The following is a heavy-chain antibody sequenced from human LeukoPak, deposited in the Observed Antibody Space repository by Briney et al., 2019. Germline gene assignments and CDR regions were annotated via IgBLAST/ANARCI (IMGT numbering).Heavy chain of an antibody. D-gene: IGHD3-3*01. CDR3: ARGELRLKEFDY. CDR2: INPSGGST. V-gene: IGHV1-46*01. Sequence: ASVKVSCKASGYTFTSYYMHWVRQAPGQGPEWMGIINPSGGSTSYAQKFQGRVTMTRDTSTSTVYMELSSLSSEDTAVYYCARGELRLKEFDYWGQGTLVTVSS. J-gene: IGHJ4*02. CDR1: GYTFTSYY.